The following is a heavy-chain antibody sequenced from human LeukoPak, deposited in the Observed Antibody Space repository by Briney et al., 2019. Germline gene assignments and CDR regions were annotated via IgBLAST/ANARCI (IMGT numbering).Heavy chain of an antibody. Sequence: PGGSLRLSCAASGFTFSRYWMSWVRQAPGKGLEWVANIKQDGSEKYYVDSVKGRFTISRDNSKNTLYLQMNSLRAEDTAVYYCAKGITMVRGVLGVLLNGMDVWGKGTTVTVSS. D-gene: IGHD3-10*01. V-gene: IGHV3-7*03. CDR3: AKGITMVRGVLGVLLNGMDV. CDR1: GFTFSRYW. CDR2: IKQDGSEK. J-gene: IGHJ6*04.